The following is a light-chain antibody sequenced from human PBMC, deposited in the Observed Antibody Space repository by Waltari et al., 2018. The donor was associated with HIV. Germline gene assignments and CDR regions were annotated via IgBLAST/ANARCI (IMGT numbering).Light chain of an antibody. CDR2: EDT. J-gene: IGLJ3*02. CDR3: QARDRRVV. V-gene: IGLV3-1*01. CDR1: ELGTKY. Sequence: SYELKQPPSASVSPGQTASITCSGEELGTKYTCWYQQKPGQSPVLVIYEDTKRPSGLPYRFSASNSGNTATLTISGTQAMDEADYYCQARDRRVVFGGGTKLTVL.